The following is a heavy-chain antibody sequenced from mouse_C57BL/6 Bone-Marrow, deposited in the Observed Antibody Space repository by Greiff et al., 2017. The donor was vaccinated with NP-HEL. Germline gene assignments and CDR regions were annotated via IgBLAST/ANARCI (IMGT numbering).Heavy chain of an antibody. J-gene: IGHJ4*01. Sequence: QVQLQQPGAELVKPGASVKMSCKASGYTFTSYWITWVKQRPGQGLEWIGDIYPGSGSTNYNEKFKSKATLTVDTSSSTAYMQLSSLTSEDSAVYYCARRGYGSPYYAMDYWGQGTSVTVSS. V-gene: IGHV1-55*01. CDR2: IYPGSGST. D-gene: IGHD1-1*01. CDR1: GYTFTSYW. CDR3: ARRGYGSPYYAMDY.